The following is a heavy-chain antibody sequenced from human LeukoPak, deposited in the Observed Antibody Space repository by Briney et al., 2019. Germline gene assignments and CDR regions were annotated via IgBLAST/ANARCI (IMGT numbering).Heavy chain of an antibody. CDR1: GFTFSSYW. J-gene: IGHJ4*02. Sequence: PGGSLRLSCAASGFTFSSYWMNWVRQVPGKGLVWVSRIASDGNNRDYADSVKGRFTISRDNAKNTLYLQMNSLRVEDTAVYYCARGQPHGNDYWGQGTLVTVSS. D-gene: IGHD4-23*01. V-gene: IGHV3-74*01. CDR3: ARGQPHGNDY. CDR2: IASDGNNR.